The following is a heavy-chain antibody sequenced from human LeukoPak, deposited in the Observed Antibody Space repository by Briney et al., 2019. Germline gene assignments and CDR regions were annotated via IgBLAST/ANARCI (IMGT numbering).Heavy chain of an antibody. Sequence: GGSLRLSCAASGFTFSSYGMHWVRQAPGKGLEWVAFIRYDGSNKYYADPVKGRFTISRDNSKNTLYLQMNSLRAEDTAVYYCAKDESAGYDILTGFGFDYWGQGTLVTVSS. J-gene: IGHJ4*02. CDR2: IRYDGSNK. V-gene: IGHV3-30*02. CDR3: AKDESAGYDILTGFGFDY. CDR1: GFTFSSYG. D-gene: IGHD3-9*01.